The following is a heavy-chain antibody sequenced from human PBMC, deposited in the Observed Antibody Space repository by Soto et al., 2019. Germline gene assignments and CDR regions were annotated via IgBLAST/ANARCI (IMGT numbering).Heavy chain of an antibody. CDR1: SASIISYY. D-gene: IGHD2-8*02. Sequence: SATLSLTCTLRSASIISYYWSWIRQPPGKGLEWIGYIYYSGSTNYNPSLKSRVTISVDTSKNQFSLKLTSVTAADTAVYYCARDKITGLVDYWGQGTLVTVS. CDR3: ARDKITGLVDY. J-gene: IGHJ4*02. CDR2: IYYSGST. V-gene: IGHV4-59*12.